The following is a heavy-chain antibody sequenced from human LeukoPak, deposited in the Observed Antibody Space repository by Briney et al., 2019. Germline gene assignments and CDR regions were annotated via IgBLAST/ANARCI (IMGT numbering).Heavy chain of an antibody. D-gene: IGHD2-15*01. CDR3: TTEGGWSFYFDY. CDR1: GFTFSNAW. V-gene: IGHV3-15*01. J-gene: IGHJ4*02. CDR2: FKSKTDGGTT. Sequence: PGGCLRLSCAASGFTFSNAWMSWVRQAPGKGLEWVGRFKSKTDGGTTDYAAPVKGRFTISRDDSKNTLYLQMNSLKTEDAAVYYCTTEGGWSFYFDYWGQGTLVTVSS.